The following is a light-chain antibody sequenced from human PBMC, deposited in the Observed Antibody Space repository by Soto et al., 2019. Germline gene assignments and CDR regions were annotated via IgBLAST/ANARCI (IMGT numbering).Light chain of an antibody. V-gene: IGLV2-14*01. CDR2: EVS. CDR3: SSYTSSRTHYV. J-gene: IGLJ1*01. CDR1: SSDVGGYNY. Sequence: QSALTQPASVSVSPGQSITISCTGTSSDVGGYNYVSWYQHHPGKAPKLMIFEVSNRPSGVSNRFSGSKSGNTASLTISGLQAEDEADYYCSSYTSSRTHYVFGTGTKVTVL.